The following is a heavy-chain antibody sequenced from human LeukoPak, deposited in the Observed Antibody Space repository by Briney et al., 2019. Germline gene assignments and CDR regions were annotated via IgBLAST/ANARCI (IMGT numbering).Heavy chain of an antibody. CDR2: IHPNSGGT. Sequence: ASVNVSCKASGYTFTPYYVHWVRQAPGQGLEWMGWIHPNSGGTKYAQNFQGRVTMTRDTSSSTAYMELSSLRSDDTAVYYCARGDIYWDYWGQGTQVTVSS. V-gene: IGHV1-2*02. CDR1: GYTFTPYY. CDR3: ARGDIYWDY. J-gene: IGHJ4*02. D-gene: IGHD2-15*01.